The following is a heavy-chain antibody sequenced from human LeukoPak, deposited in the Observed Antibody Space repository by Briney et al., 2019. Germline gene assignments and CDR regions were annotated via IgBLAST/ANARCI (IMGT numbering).Heavy chain of an antibody. D-gene: IGHD3-16*01. Sequence: ASVKVSCKASGYTFTGYYMYWVRQAPGQAREWMGWINPNSGGTNYAQKVQGRVTMTRDTSISTAYMELSRLRSDDTAVYYCARGLMITFGLNWFDPWGQGTLVTVSS. CDR1: GYTFTGYY. CDR2: INPNSGGT. J-gene: IGHJ5*02. CDR3: ARGLMITFGLNWFDP. V-gene: IGHV1-2*02.